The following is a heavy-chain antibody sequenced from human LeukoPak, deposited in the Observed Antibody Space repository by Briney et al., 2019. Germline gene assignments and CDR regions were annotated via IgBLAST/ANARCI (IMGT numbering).Heavy chain of an antibody. CDR2: IIPIFGTA. CDR3: ASIGYCSGGSCPPFDY. Sequence: ASVKVSCKASGGTFSSYAISWVRQVPGQGLEWMGGIIPIFGTANYAQKFQGRVTITADESTSTAYMELSSLRSEDTAVYYCASIGYCSGGSCPPFDYWGQGTLVTVSS. V-gene: IGHV1-69*13. CDR1: GGTFSSYA. D-gene: IGHD2-15*01. J-gene: IGHJ4*02.